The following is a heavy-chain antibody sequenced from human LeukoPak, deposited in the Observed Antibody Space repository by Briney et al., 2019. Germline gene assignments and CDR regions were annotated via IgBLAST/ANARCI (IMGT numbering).Heavy chain of an antibody. V-gene: IGHV4-4*07. D-gene: IGHD6-19*01. CDR3: ARVGSGWSFDY. CDR2: IQTSGST. J-gene: IGHJ4*02. Sequence: MSSETLSLTCTVSGGSISSYYWSWIRQPAGRGLEWIGRIQTSGSTNYNPSPKSRVTMSVDTSKNKFSLKVNSVTAADTAVYYCARVGSGWSFDYWGQGTLVTVSS. CDR1: GGSISSYY.